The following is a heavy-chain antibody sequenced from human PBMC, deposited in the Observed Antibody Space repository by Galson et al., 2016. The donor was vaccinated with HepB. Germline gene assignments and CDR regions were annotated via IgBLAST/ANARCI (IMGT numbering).Heavy chain of an antibody. V-gene: IGHV1-18*01. D-gene: IGHD3-22*01. CDR2: IRAYNGNT. CDR1: GYTFANYG. J-gene: IGHJ4*02. CDR3: AIDFPYYSESSALGDY. Sequence: SVKVSCKASGYTFANYGISWVRQAPGQGLEWMGWIRAYNGNTNYPQKLRGRITMTTDTSTSTAYMELRSLKSDDTAVYYCAIDFPYYSESSALGDYWGQGTLVTVSS.